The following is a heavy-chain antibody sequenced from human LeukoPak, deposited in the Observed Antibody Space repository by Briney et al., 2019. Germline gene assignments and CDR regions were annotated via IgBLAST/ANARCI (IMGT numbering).Heavy chain of an antibody. CDR2: IIGSGGGR. D-gene: IGHD1-1*01. J-gene: IGHJ4*02. V-gene: IGHV3-23*01. Sequence: GGSLRLSCAASGFTFSIYAMSWVRQAPGEGLEWVSGIIGSGGGRYYADSVKGRFTISRDNSRNTLSLEMSSLRAEDTAIYFCAKDETTSGINYFHYWGQGILVTVSS. CDR1: GFTFSIYA. CDR3: AKDETTSGINYFHY.